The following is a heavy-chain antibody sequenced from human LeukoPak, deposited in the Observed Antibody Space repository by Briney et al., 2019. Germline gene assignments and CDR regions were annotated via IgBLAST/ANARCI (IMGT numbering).Heavy chain of an antibody. CDR3: ARVGVGTWASSWDH. V-gene: IGHV3-48*02. Sequence: GGSLRLSCAASGFTFKTYSMVWVRQAPGKGLEWVSYISSGGGVIHYADSVKGRFTTSRENAQNSLYLQMNSLRDEDTAVYYCARVGVGTWASSWDHWGQGTLVTVSS. CDR2: ISSGGGVI. CDR1: GFTFKTYS. J-gene: IGHJ4*02. D-gene: IGHD2-15*01.